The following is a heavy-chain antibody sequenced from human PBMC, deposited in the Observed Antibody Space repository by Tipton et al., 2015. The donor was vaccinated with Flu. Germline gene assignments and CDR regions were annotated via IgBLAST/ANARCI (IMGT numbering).Heavy chain of an antibody. V-gene: IGHV3-21*01. CDR2: ISSSSSYI. Sequence: LSLTCAASGFTFSSYSMNWVRQAPGKGLEWVSSISSSSSYIYYADSVKGRFTISRDNAKNSLYLQMNSLRAEDTAVYYCARDPYSSSWSVFDYWGQGTLVTVSS. J-gene: IGHJ4*02. D-gene: IGHD6-13*01. CDR3: ARDPYSSSWSVFDY. CDR1: GFTFSSYS.